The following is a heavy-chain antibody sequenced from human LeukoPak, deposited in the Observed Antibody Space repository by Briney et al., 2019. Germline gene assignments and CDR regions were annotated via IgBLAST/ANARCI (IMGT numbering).Heavy chain of an antibody. Sequence: RASVKVSCRASGGTFSSYAISWVRQATGQGLEWMGGIIPIFGTANYAQKFQGRVTITADESTSTAYMELSSLRSEDTAVYYCARDPNGYSYGYNWFDPWGQGTLVTVSS. CDR2: IIPIFGTA. V-gene: IGHV1-69*13. CDR3: ARDPNGYSYGYNWFDP. J-gene: IGHJ5*02. CDR1: GGTFSSYA. D-gene: IGHD5-18*01.